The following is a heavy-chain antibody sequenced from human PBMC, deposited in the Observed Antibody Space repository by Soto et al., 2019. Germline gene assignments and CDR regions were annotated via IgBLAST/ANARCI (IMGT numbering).Heavy chain of an antibody. J-gene: IGHJ4*02. CDR3: AKFRSSGPGAYRY. CDR1: GFTFSSYA. V-gene: IGHV3-23*01. D-gene: IGHD6-19*01. Sequence: GGSLRLSCAASGFTFSSYAMSWGLQAPGKGLEWVSAISGSGGSTYYADSVKGRFTISRDNSKNTLYLQMNSLRAEDTAVYYCAKFRSSGPGAYRYWGQGTLVTVSS. CDR2: ISGSGGST.